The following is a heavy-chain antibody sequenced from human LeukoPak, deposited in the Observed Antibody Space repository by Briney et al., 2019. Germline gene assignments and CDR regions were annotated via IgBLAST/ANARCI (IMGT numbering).Heavy chain of an antibody. Sequence: SVKVSCKASGGIFSSYAISWVRQAPGQGLEWMGGIIPIFGTANYAQKFQGRVTITADESTSTAYMELSSLRSEDTAVYYCASPPPYCSSTSCQGRYYYYMDVWGKGTTVTVSS. V-gene: IGHV1-69*13. CDR1: GGIFSSYA. J-gene: IGHJ6*03. CDR3: ASPPPYCSSTSCQGRYYYYMDV. D-gene: IGHD2-2*01. CDR2: IIPIFGTA.